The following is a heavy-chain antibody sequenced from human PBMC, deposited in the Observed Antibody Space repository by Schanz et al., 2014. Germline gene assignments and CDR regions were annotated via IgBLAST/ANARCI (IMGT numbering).Heavy chain of an antibody. D-gene: IGHD2-15*01. CDR1: GFTFDDFG. CDR3: AKGGGGQRGGFGS. V-gene: IGHV3-9*01. J-gene: IGHJ4*02. Sequence: EVYLVESGGDLVQPGKSLRLSCAASGFTFDDFGMHWVRQAPGKALEWVSGISWNSVSIGYADDVKGRFTISRDNAKNSLDLQMNSRRGDDAAVYFCAKGGGGQRGGFGSWGQGTLVTVSS. CDR2: ISWNSVSI.